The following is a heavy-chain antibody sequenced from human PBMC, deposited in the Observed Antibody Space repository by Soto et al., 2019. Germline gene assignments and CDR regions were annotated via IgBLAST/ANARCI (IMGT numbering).Heavy chain of an antibody. J-gene: IGHJ4*02. CDR1: GFTFSSYG. Sequence: PGGSLRLSCAASGFTFSSYGMHWVRQAPGKGLEWVAVISYDGSNKYYADSVKGRFTISRDNSKNTLYLQMNSLRAEDTAVYYCAKGSCSSTSCYRTGFDYWGQGTLVTAPQ. CDR2: ISYDGSNK. D-gene: IGHD2-2*01. V-gene: IGHV3-30*18. CDR3: AKGSCSSTSCYRTGFDY.